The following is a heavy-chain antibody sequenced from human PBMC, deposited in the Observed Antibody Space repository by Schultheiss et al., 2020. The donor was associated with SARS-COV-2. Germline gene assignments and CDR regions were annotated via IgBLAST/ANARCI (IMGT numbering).Heavy chain of an antibody. D-gene: IGHD3-3*01. CDR1: GGSISSGGYY. CDR2: IYYSGST. J-gene: IGHJ4*02. Sequence: SETLSLTCTVSGGSISSGGYYWSWIRQHPGKGLEWIGYIYYSGSTNYNPSLKSRVTISVDTSKNQFSLKLSSVTAADTAVYYCASNGYDFWSGYYDYWGQGTLVTVSS. CDR3: ASNGYDFWSGYYDY. V-gene: IGHV4-61*08.